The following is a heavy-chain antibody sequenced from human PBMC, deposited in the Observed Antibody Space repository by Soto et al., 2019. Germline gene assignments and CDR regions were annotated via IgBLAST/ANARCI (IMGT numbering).Heavy chain of an antibody. J-gene: IGHJ5*02. Sequence: QVQLVQSGAEVKKPGASVKVSCKASGYTFTSYYMHWVRQAPGQGLEWMGIINPSGGSTSYAQKSQGRVTMTRDTSTSTVYMELSSLRSEDTAVYYCARAALQVPAAPGWFDPWGQGTLVTVSS. V-gene: IGHV1-46*01. CDR1: GYTFTSYY. D-gene: IGHD2-2*01. CDR3: ARAALQVPAAPGWFDP. CDR2: INPSGGST.